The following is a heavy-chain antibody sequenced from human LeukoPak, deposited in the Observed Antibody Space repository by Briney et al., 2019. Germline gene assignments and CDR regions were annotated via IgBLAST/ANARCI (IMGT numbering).Heavy chain of an antibody. V-gene: IGHV3-23*01. D-gene: IGHD3-10*01. Sequence: PGGSLRHSCAGSGFTFSGYVMSWVRQAPGKGLEWVSAMSGGGDSTYDADSVKGRFTISRDNSKNTLYLQMNSLRAEDTAVYYCAKGSGSYRPYYFDYWGQGTLVIVSS. CDR1: GFTFSGYV. J-gene: IGHJ4*02. CDR2: MSGGGDST. CDR3: AKGSGSYRPYYFDY.